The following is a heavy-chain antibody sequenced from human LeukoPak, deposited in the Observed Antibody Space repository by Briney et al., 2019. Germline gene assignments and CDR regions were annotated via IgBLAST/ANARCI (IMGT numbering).Heavy chain of an antibody. Sequence: GGSLRLSCEASGLTFSNTWMTWVRRAPGKGLEWVGRIFRNIDTMETEYATPVRGRFSISRDDSKNTLYLQMNSLRAEDTAVYYCARNFAPDTAMVISPVWGQGTLVTVSS. D-gene: IGHD5-18*01. V-gene: IGHV3-15*01. CDR2: IFRNIDTMET. J-gene: IGHJ4*02. CDR3: ARNFAPDTAMVISPV. CDR1: GLTFSNTW.